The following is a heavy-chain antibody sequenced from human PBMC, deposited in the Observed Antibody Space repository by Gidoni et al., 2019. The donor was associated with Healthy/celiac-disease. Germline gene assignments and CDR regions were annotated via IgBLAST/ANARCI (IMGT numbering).Heavy chain of an antibody. V-gene: IGHV3-23*01. CDR1: GFTFSSYA. Sequence: EVQLLESGGGLVQPGGSLRLSCAASGFTFSSYAMSWVRQAPGKGLEWVSAISGSGGSTYYADSVKGRFTISRDNSNNTLYLQMNSLRAEDTAVYYCAKDHPYITIFGVVVNGFDYWGQGTLVTVSS. J-gene: IGHJ4*02. D-gene: IGHD3-3*01. CDR3: AKDHPYITIFGVVVNGFDY. CDR2: ISGSGGST.